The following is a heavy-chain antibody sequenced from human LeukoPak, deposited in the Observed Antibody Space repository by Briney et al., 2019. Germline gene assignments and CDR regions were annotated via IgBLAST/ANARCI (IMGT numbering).Heavy chain of an antibody. Sequence: SVKVSCKASGGTFSSYAISWVRQAPGQGLEWMGRIIPIFGTANYAQKFQGRVTINTDESTSTAYMELSSLRSEDTAVYYCARDRLSSSSAFAFDIWGQGTMVTVSS. CDR3: ARDRLSSSSAFAFDI. V-gene: IGHV1-69*05. CDR2: IIPIFGTA. CDR1: GGTFSSYA. D-gene: IGHD6-6*01. J-gene: IGHJ3*02.